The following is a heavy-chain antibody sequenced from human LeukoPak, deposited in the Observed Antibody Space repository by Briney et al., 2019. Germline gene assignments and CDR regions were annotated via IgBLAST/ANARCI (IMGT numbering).Heavy chain of an antibody. Sequence: GASVKVSFKASGYTFTIYYMHWVRQAPGQGLEWMGIINPSGGSTSYAQKFQGRVTMTRDTSTSTVYMELSSLRSEDTAVYYCARDQPPDDYGGNSGVDYWGQGTLVTVSS. D-gene: IGHD4-23*01. CDR3: ARDQPPDDYGGNSGVDY. CDR1: GYTFTIYY. V-gene: IGHV1-46*01. J-gene: IGHJ4*02. CDR2: INPSGGST.